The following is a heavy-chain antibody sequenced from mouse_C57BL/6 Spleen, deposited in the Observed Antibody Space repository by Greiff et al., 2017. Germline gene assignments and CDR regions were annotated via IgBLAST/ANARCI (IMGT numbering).Heavy chain of an antibody. D-gene: IGHD2-12*01. J-gene: IGHJ2*01. CDR3: ARGMGCYWGFDY. CDR2: ISSGSSTI. V-gene: IGHV5-17*01. CDR1: GFTFSDYG. Sequence: DVKLVESGGGLVKPGGSLNLSCAASGFTFSDYGMHWVRQAPEKGLEWVAYISSGSSTIYYADTVKGRFTISRDNAKNTLFLQMTSLRSEDTAMYYCARGMGCYWGFDYWGQGTTLTVSS.